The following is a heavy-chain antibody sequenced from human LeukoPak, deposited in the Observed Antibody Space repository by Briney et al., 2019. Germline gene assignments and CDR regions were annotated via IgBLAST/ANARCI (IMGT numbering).Heavy chain of an antibody. Sequence: GESLRLSCAASGFGFSSHWMHWVRQAPGKGLMWVSRSNSDGSVRNYADSVEGRFIISRDNAKNTLYLQMNNLGVEDTAVYFCARDPSVNNAIGYNWFDHWGQGALVTVSS. CDR2: SNSDGSVR. V-gene: IGHV3-74*01. J-gene: IGHJ5*02. D-gene: IGHD2/OR15-2a*01. CDR1: GFGFSSHW. CDR3: ARDPSVNNAIGYNWFDH.